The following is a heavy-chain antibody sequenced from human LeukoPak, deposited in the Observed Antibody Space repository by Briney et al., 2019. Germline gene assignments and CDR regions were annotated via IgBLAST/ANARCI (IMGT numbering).Heavy chain of an antibody. CDR1: AFTFNSYA. CDR2: ISGSGGST. J-gene: IGHJ4*02. CDR3: ATYYDFWSGYYFDY. V-gene: IGHV3-23*01. Sequence: PGGSLRLSCAASAFTFNSYAMSWVRQAPGKGLEWVSAISGSGGSTYYADSVKGRFTISRDNSKNTLYLQMNSLRAEDTAVYYCATYYDFWSGYYFDYWGQGTLVTVSS. D-gene: IGHD3-3*01.